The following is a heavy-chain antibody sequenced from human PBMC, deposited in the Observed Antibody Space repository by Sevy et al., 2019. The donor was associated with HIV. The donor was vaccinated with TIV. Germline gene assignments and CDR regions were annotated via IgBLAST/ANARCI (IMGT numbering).Heavy chain of an antibody. V-gene: IGHV3-33*01. CDR3: ARGSDFNDRSAKRDFDY. J-gene: IGHJ4*02. Sequence: GGSLRLSCAASGFTFSNYGMHWVRQAPGKGLEWVAVIWNDGSNKYYADSVKGGFTISRDNSKNTLYLQMNSLRVEDTAVYFCARGSDFNDRSAKRDFDYWGQGTLVTVSS. CDR2: IWNDGSNK. D-gene: IGHD3-22*01. CDR1: GFTFSNYG.